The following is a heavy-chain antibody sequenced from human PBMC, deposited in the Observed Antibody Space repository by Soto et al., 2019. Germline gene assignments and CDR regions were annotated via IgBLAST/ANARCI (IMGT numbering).Heavy chain of an antibody. CDR3: ARDPRYSSGWYYFGY. CDR1: GFTFSSYG. V-gene: IGHV3-33*01. J-gene: IGHJ4*02. CDR2: IWYDGSNK. D-gene: IGHD6-19*01. Sequence: GGSLRLSCAASGFTFSSYGMHWVRQAPGKGLEWVAVIWYDGSNKHYADSVKGRFTISRDNSKNTVYLQMNSLRAEDTAVYYCARDPRYSSGWYYFGYWGQGTLVTVSS.